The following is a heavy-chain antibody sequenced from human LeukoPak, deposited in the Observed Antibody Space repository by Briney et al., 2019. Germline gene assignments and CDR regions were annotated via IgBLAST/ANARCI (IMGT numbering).Heavy chain of an antibody. J-gene: IGHJ4*02. V-gene: IGHV3-49*03. CDR1: GFTFGDYA. D-gene: IGHD1-26*01. Sequence: GGSLRLSCTASGFTFGDYAMSWFRQAPGKGLEWVGFIRSKAYGGTTEYAASVKGRFTTSRDDSKSIAYLQMNSLKTEDTAVYYCTRAEVGATRGGQTDYWGQGTLVTVSS. CDR3: TRAEVGATRGGQTDY. CDR2: IRSKAYGGTT.